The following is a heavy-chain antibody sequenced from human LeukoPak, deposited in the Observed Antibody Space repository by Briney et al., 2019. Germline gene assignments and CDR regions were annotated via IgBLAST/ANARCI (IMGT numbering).Heavy chain of an antibody. CDR3: TRAPQTEQQLEPLPDY. D-gene: IGHD6-13*01. CDR2: IRSKAYGGTT. CDR1: GFTFGDYA. Sequence: PGGSLRLSCTASGFTFGDYAMSWVRQAPGKGLEWVGFIRSKAYGGTTEYAASVKGRFTISRDDSKSIAYLQMNSLKTEDTAVYYCTRAPQTEQQLEPLPDYWGQGTLVTVSS. V-gene: IGHV3-49*04. J-gene: IGHJ4*02.